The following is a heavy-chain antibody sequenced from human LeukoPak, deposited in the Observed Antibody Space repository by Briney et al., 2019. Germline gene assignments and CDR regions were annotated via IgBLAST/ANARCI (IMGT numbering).Heavy chain of an antibody. J-gene: IGHJ3*02. CDR3: ARADCSGGSCYAFDI. V-gene: IGHV4-61*01. CDR1: GGSVSSGRYY. CDR2: IYYSGST. D-gene: IGHD2-15*01. Sequence: SETLSLTCTVSGGSVSSGRYYWSWIRQPPGKGLEWIGYIYYSGSTNYNPSLKSRVTMSVDTSKNQFSLKLSSVTAADTAVYYCARADCSGGSCYAFDIWGQGTMVTVSS.